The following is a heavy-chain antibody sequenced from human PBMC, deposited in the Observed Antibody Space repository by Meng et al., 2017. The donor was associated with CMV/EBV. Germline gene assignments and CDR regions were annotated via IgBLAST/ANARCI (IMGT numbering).Heavy chain of an antibody. D-gene: IGHD1-7*01. CDR3: ARVLRQTSDLDD. Sequence: SCKASGYSFSGYYMHWVRQAPGQGLEWMGWINPNSGGTNFAQKFQGRVTMTRDTSISTAYMELSRLRSDDTAVYYCARVLRQTSDLDDWGQGTLVTVSS. CDR2: INPNSGGT. CDR1: GYSFSGYY. J-gene: IGHJ4*02. V-gene: IGHV1-2*02.